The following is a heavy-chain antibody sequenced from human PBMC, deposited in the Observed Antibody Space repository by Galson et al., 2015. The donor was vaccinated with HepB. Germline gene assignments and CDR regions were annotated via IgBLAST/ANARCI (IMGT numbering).Heavy chain of an antibody. CDR1: GFTFRNYA. J-gene: IGHJ4*02. CDR3: AQQLVPGNDY. V-gene: IGHV3-23*01. D-gene: IGHD6-13*01. CDR2: ISGSGTST. Sequence: SLRLSCAASGFTFRNYAMNWVRQAPGKGLEWVSAISGSGTSTYYADSVKGRFTISRDNSKNTLYLQLHSLRAEDTAVYYCAQQLVPGNDYWGQGTLVTVSS.